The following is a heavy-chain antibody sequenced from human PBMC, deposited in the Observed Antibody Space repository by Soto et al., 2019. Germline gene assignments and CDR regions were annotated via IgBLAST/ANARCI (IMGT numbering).Heavy chain of an antibody. D-gene: IGHD1-26*01. CDR2: IGTAGDT. Sequence: PGGSLRLSCAASGFTFSSYDMHWVRQATGKGLEWVSAIGTAGDTYYPGSVKGRFTISRENAKNSLYLKMDSLRAGDTAVYYCARARGEVGATEYYFDYWGQGTLVTVSS. CDR1: GFTFSSYD. J-gene: IGHJ4*02. V-gene: IGHV3-13*01. CDR3: ARARGEVGATEYYFDY.